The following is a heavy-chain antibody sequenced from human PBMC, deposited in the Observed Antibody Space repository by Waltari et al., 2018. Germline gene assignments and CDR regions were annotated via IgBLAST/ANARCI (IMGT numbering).Heavy chain of an antibody. V-gene: IGHV4-39*07. CDR3: ARGFYGFDY. J-gene: IGHJ4*02. CDR2: IYYSGST. D-gene: IGHD4-17*01. Sequence: QLQLQESGPGLVKPSETLSLPCTVSVGSIRSSSYYWGWLRQPPGKGLEWIGSIYYSGSTYYNPSLKSRVTISVDTSKNQFSLKLSSVTAADTAVYYCARGFYGFDYWGQGTLVTVSS. CDR1: VGSIRSSSYY.